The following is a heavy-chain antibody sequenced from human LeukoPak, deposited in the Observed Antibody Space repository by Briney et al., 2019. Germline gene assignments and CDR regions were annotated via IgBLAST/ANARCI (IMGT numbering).Heavy chain of an antibody. CDR2: VNHSRST. V-gene: IGHV4-34*01. CDR1: GGSFSGYY. CDR3: ARGVTYYDFWSGHRGYYYMDV. Sequence: SETLSLTCAVYGGSFSGYYWSWIRQPPGKGLEWIGEVNHSRSTNYNPSLKSRVTISVDTSKNQFSLKLSSVTAADTAVYYCARGVTYYDFWSGHRGYYYMDVWGKGTTVTVSS. J-gene: IGHJ6*03. D-gene: IGHD3-3*01.